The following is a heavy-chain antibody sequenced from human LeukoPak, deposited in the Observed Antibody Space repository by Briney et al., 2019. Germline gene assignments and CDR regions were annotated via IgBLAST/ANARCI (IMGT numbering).Heavy chain of an antibody. CDR2: MNPNSGNT. CDR1: GYTFSSYD. D-gene: IGHD1-1*01. CDR3: ARGAGTHYYYYYYMDV. V-gene: IGHV1-8*01. Sequence: ASVKVSCKASGYTFSSYDINWVRQATGQGLEWMGWMNPNSGNTGYAQKFRGRVTMTRNTSISTAYMELSSLRSEDTAVYYCARGAGTHYYYYYYMDVWGKGTTVTVSS. J-gene: IGHJ6*03.